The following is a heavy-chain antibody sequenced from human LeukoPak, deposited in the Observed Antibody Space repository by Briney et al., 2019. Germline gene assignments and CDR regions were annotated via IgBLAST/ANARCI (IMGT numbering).Heavy chain of an antibody. J-gene: IGHJ6*03. CDR2: IYYSGST. V-gene: IGHV4-39*07. D-gene: IGHD3-22*01. CDR3: ARVRGSSGYYYIYYYYYYMDV. CDR1: GGSISSSSYY. Sequence: PSETLSLTCTVSGGSISSSSYYWGWIRQPPGKGLEWIGSIYYSGSTYYNPSLKSRVTISVDTSKNQFSLKLSSVTAADTAVYYCARVRGSSGYYYIYYYYYYMDVWGKGTTVTVSS.